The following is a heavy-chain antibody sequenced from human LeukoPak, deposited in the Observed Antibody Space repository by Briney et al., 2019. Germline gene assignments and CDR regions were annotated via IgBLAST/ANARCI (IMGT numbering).Heavy chain of an antibody. J-gene: IGHJ5*02. CDR2: INHSGST. V-gene: IGHV4-34*01. CDR3: ARARPTYYYGPNWFDP. D-gene: IGHD3-10*01. CDR1: GGSFSGYY. Sequence: SETLSLTCAVYGGSFSGYYWSWIRQPPGKGLEWIGEINHSGSTNYNPSLKSRVTISVDTSKNQFSLKLSSVTAADTAEYYCARARPTYYYGPNWFDPWGQGTLVTVSS.